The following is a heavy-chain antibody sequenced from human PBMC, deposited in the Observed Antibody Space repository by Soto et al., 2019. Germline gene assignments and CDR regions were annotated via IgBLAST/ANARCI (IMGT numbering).Heavy chain of an antibody. CDR2: MSWNPISI. D-gene: IGHD3-16*01. CDR3: VKCQIRGNIGWGREFDY. Sequence: EVQLVESGGGLVQPGRSLRLSCAASGFAFDDYAMHWVRQTPGKGLEWVSGMSWNPISIGYAGSVKGRFTISRDNAKKSLYLQMGSLRIEDTALYYCVKCQIRGNIGWGREFDYWGQGVLVTVSS. J-gene: IGHJ4*02. V-gene: IGHV3-9*01. CDR1: GFAFDDYA.